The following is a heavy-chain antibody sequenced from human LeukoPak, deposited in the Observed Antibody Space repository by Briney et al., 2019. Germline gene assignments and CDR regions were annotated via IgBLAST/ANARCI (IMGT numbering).Heavy chain of an antibody. CDR3: AREKGRSTGFGFDY. Sequence: PGGSLRLSCAASGFTFSSYGMHWVRQAPGKGLEWVAVIWYDGSNKYYADSVKGRFTISRDNSKNTLYLQMNSLRAEDTAVYYCAREKGRSTGFGFDYWGQGTLVTVS. J-gene: IGHJ4*02. CDR2: IWYDGSNK. D-gene: IGHD1-14*01. CDR1: GFTFSSYG. V-gene: IGHV3-33*01.